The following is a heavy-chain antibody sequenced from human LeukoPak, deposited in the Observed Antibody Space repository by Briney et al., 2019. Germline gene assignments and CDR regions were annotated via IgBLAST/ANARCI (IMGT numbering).Heavy chain of an antibody. CDR2: IYTSGST. CDR3: ARENSGSYREFDY. CDR1: GGSISSYY. Sequence: SETLSLTCTVSGGSISSYYWSWIRQPAGKGLEWIGRIYTSGSTNYNASPKSRVSMSVDTSKDQFSLKLSSVTAADTAVFYCARENSGSYREFDYWGQGTLVTVSS. V-gene: IGHV4-4*07. D-gene: IGHD1-26*01. J-gene: IGHJ4*02.